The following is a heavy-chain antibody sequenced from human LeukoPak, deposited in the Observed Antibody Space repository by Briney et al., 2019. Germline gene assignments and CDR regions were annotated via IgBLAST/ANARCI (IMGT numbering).Heavy chain of an antibody. Sequence: GALRLSCAASGFTFSSYSMNWVRQAPGKGLEWVSSISSSSSYIYYADSVKGRFTISRDNAKNSLYLQMNSLRAEDTAVYYCASLRAGVAVADFYYYYGMDVWGQGTTVTVSS. CDR1: GFTFSSYS. V-gene: IGHV3-21*01. D-gene: IGHD6-19*01. CDR2: ISSSSSYI. CDR3: ASLRAGVAVADFYYYYGMDV. J-gene: IGHJ6*02.